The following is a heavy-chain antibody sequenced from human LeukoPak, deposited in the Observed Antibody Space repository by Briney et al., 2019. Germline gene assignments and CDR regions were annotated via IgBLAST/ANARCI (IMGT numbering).Heavy chain of an antibody. J-gene: IGHJ4*02. CDR1: GFTFSSYG. CDR2: IWYDGSNK. V-gene: IGHV3-33*06. D-gene: IGHD3-22*01. Sequence: AGGSLRLSCAASGFTFSSYGMHWVRQAPGKGLEWVAVIWYDGSNKYYADSVKGRFTISRDNSKNTLYLQMNSLRAEDTAVYYCAKARYYYDSSGYFPLDYWGQGTLVTVSS. CDR3: AKARYYYDSSGYFPLDY.